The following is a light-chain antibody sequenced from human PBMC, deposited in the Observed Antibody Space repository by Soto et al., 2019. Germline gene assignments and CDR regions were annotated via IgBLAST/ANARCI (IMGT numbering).Light chain of an antibody. CDR3: QSLGTGIQV. CDR2: INYDGTH. Sequence: QSVLTQSPSASASLGASVKLTCTLSSGYSTYAIAWHQQQSEKGPRFLMKINYDGTHSKGDGFFDRFSGSSSGAERHLTISSLQSEEEADYYCQSLGTGIQVFGGGTQLTVL. J-gene: IGLJ3*02. V-gene: IGLV4-69*01. CDR1: SGYSTYA.